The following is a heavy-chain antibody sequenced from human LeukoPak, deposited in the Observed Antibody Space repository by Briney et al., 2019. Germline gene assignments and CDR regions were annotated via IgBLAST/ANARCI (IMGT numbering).Heavy chain of an antibody. CDR2: ISGSGGST. Sequence: GGSLRLSCAASGFTFSSYAMSWVRQAPGKGLEWASAISGSGGSTCYADSVKGRFTISRDNSKNTLYLQMNSLRAEDTAVYYCAKMTKIYYFDYWGQGTLVTVSS. J-gene: IGHJ4*02. V-gene: IGHV3-23*01. CDR1: GFTFSSYA. CDR3: AKMTKIYYFDY.